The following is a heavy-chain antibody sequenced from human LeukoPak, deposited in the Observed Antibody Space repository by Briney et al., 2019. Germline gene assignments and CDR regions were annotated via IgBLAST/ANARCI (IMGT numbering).Heavy chain of an antibody. CDR3: VTQGDGYYSGPFDF. Sequence: GGSLRLSCSASGFTFNTYAMHWVRQAPGKGLEYVSSISDNGGTTDYADSVKGRFTISRDNSKSTLYLQMSSLRAEDTAVYFCVTQGDGYYSGPFDFWGQGTLVTVSS. D-gene: IGHD3-22*01. CDR2: ISDNGGTT. J-gene: IGHJ4*02. V-gene: IGHV3-64D*06. CDR1: GFTFNTYA.